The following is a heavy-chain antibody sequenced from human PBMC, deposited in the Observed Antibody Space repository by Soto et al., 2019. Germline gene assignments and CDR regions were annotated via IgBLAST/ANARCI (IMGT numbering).Heavy chain of an antibody. J-gene: IGHJ4*02. V-gene: IGHV2-5*02. Sequence: QITLKESGPTLVKPTQTLTLTCTFSGFSLSTSGVGVGWIRQPPGKALEWLALIYWDDDKRYSPSLKSRLTITKDTSKNQVVLTMTNMDPVDTAAYYCAHRLGTTSHYYFDYWGQGTLVNVSS. CDR1: GFSLSTSGVG. CDR2: IYWDDDK. CDR3: AHRLGTTSHYYFDY. D-gene: IGHD4-17*01.